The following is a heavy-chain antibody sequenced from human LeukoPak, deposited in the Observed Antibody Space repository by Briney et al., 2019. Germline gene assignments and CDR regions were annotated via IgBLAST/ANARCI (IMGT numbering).Heavy chain of an antibody. CDR3: RWEKSFYLGLDV. Sequence: AGGSLRLSCAASGFYFKDAWMTWVRQAPGKGLEWVARLKSKRSGGTSDYAAPVKGRFTISRDDSKETLYLQMNSLTIEDTAVYYCRWEKSFYLGLDVWGQGTTVTVSS. J-gene: IGHJ6*02. V-gene: IGHV3-15*01. D-gene: IGHD3-16*02. CDR2: LKSKRSGGTS. CDR1: GFYFKDAW.